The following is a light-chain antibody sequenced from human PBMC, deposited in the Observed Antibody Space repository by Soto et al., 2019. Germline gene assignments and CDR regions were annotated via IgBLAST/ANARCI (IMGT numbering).Light chain of an antibody. CDR2: DAS. V-gene: IGKV3-15*01. Sequence: EIVMTQSPATLSVSPGERATLSCRASQSVSSNLAWYQQKPGQAPRLLIYDASTRATGIPARFSGSGSGTEFTLTISSLQSEDFVVYYCHQYNNWPRTFGEGTKLEIK. CDR3: HQYNNWPRT. J-gene: IGKJ2*01. CDR1: QSVSSN.